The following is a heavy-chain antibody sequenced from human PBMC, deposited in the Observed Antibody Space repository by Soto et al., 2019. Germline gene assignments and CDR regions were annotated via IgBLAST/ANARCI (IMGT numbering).Heavy chain of an antibody. V-gene: IGHV3-30-3*01. CDR1: GFTFSSYA. CDR2: ISYDGSNK. CDR3: ARGDVYDSSGHYYYYGMDV. D-gene: IGHD3-22*01. Sequence: GGSLRLSCAASGFTFSSYAMHWVRQAPGKGLEWVAVISYDGSNKYYADSVKGRFTISRDNSKNTLYLQMNSLRAEDTAVYYCARGDVYDSSGHYYYYGMDVWGQGTTVTVSS. J-gene: IGHJ6*02.